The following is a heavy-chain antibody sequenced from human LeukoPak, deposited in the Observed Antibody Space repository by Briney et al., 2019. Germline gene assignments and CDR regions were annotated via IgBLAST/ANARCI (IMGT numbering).Heavy chain of an antibody. CDR1: GGSISSYY. V-gene: IGHV4-59*01. CDR3: ARSTYDDGSGSFDY. CDR2: IYYNGSS. Sequence: SETLSLTCTVSGGSISSYYWSWIRQPPGKGLKWIGDIYYNGSSNYNPSLKSRVIISVVTSKNQFSLKLRSVTPADTAVYYCARSTYDDGSGSFDYWGQGALVTVSS. J-gene: IGHJ4*02. D-gene: IGHD3-10*01.